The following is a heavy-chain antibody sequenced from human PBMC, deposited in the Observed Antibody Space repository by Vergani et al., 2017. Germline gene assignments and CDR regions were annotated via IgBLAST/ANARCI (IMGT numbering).Heavy chain of an antibody. D-gene: IGHD5-18*01. J-gene: IGHJ3*02. V-gene: IGHV4-34*01. CDR1: GGSFSGYY. CDR3: ARDLNFFRGYSYGYGRDAFDI. Sequence: QVQLQQWGAGLLKPSETLSLTCAVYGGSFSGYYWSWIRQPPGKGLEWIGEINHSGSTNYNPSLKSRVTISVDTSKNQFSLKLSSVTAADTAVYYCARDLNFFRGYSYGYGRDAFDIWGQGTMVTVSS. CDR2: INHSGST.